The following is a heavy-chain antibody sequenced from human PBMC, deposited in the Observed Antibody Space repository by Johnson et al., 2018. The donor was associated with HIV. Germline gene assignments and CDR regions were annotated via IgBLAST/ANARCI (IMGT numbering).Heavy chain of an antibody. CDR3: ARVIRAYDSSGYAGDAFDI. J-gene: IGHJ3*02. Sequence: QVQLVESGGGVVQPGRSLRLSCAASGFTFSSYGMHWVRQAPGKGLEWVAFIRYDGSNKYYADSVKGRFTISRDNSKNTLYLQMNSLRIEDTAVYYCARVIRAYDSSGYAGDAFDIWGQGTMVTASS. V-gene: IGHV3-30*02. D-gene: IGHD3-22*01. CDR2: IRYDGSNK. CDR1: GFTFSSYG.